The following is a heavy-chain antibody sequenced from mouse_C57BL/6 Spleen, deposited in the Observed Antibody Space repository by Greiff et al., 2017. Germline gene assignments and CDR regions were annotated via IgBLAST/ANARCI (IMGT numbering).Heavy chain of an antibody. Sequence: VQLQQSGAELVRPGASVKLYCKASGYTFTDYYINWVKQRPGQGLEWIARIYPGSGNTYYNEKFKGKATLTAEKSSSTAYMQLSSLTSEDSAVYFCARGNDGYYRYAMDYWGQGTSVTVSS. V-gene: IGHV1-76*01. CDR2: IYPGSGNT. D-gene: IGHD2-3*01. CDR3: ARGNDGYYRYAMDY. CDR1: GYTFTDYY. J-gene: IGHJ4*01.